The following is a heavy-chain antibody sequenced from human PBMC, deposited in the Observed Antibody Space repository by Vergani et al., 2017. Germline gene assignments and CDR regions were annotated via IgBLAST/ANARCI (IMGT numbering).Heavy chain of an antibody. D-gene: IGHD2-21*02. CDR2: IIPIFGTA. V-gene: IGHV1-69*01. CDR1: GGTFSSYA. CDR3: ASSYCGGDCYINWFDP. Sequence: QVQLVQSGAEVKKPGSSVKVSCKASGGTFSSYAISWVRQAPGQGLEWMGWIIPIFGTANYAQKFQGRVTITADESTSTAYMELSSLRSEDTAVYYCASSYCGGDCYINWFDPWGQGTLVTVSS. J-gene: IGHJ5*02.